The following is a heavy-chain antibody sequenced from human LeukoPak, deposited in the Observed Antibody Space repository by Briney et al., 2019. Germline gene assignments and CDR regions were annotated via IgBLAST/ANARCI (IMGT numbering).Heavy chain of an antibody. D-gene: IGHD3-10*01. CDR1: GFTFSSYE. J-gene: IGHJ4*02. CDR2: ISSSGSTI. V-gene: IGHV3-48*03. Sequence: GGSLRLSCAASGFTFSSYEMNWVRQAPGKGLEWVSYISSSGSTIYYADSVKGRFTISRDNAKNSLYLQMNSLRAEDTAVYYCARGLAYYYGSGSYGFDYWGQGTLVTVFS. CDR3: ARGLAYYYGSGSYGFDY.